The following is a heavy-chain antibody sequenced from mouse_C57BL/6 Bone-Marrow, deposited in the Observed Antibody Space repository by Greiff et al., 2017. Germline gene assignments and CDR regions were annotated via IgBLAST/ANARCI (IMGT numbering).Heavy chain of an antibody. J-gene: IGHJ3*01. Sequence: EVQLQQSGAELVRPGASVKLSCTASGFNIKDDYMHWVKQRPEQGLEWIGWIDPENGDTEYASKFQGKATITADTSSNTAYLQLSSLTSEDTAVYYCTTRTSTGLRRAFAYWGQGTLVTVSA. CDR3: TTRTSTGLRRAFAY. CDR1: GFNIKDDY. CDR2: IDPENGDT. V-gene: IGHV14-4*01. D-gene: IGHD2-2*01.